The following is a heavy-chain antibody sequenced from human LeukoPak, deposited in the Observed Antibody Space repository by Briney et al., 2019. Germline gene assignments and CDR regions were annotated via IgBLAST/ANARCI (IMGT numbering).Heavy chain of an antibody. Sequence: GGSLRLSCAASGFTFSSYSMNWVRQAPGKGLEWVSYISSGSSTIYYADSVKGRFTVSRDNAKNSLYLQMKSLSAEDTAIYYCARGLHSRLYDSSGYYPYWGQGTLVTVSS. D-gene: IGHD3-22*01. CDR1: GFTFSSYS. CDR2: ISSGSSTI. V-gene: IGHV3-48*01. CDR3: ARGLHSRLYDSSGYYPY. J-gene: IGHJ4*02.